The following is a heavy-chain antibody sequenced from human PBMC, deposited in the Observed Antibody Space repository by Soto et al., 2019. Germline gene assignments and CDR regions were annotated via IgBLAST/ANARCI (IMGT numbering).Heavy chain of an antibody. CDR1: GFTFSSYS. CDR2: ISGSSGTI. V-gene: IGHV3-48*01. D-gene: IGHD2-15*01. J-gene: IGHJ1*01. CDR3: ARDDGYCAGVSCYSGYFQL. Sequence: EVQLVESGGGLVQPGGSLRLSCAASGFTFSSYSMNWVRQAPGKGLEWITYISGSSGTIYYADSVKGRFTISRDNAKNSLFLQLTSLRADDTAVYYCARDDGYCAGVSCYSGYFQLWGQGTLVTVSS.